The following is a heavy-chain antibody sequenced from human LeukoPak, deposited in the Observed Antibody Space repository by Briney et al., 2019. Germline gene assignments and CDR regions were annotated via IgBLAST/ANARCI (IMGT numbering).Heavy chain of an antibody. D-gene: IGHD6-13*01. J-gene: IGHJ4*02. CDR1: GFTFSSYT. CDR2: ISSSSSTI. V-gene: IGHV3-48*01. Sequence: GGSLRLSCAASGFTFSSYTMNWVRQAPGKGLEWVSYISSSSSTIYYADSVKGRFTISRDNAKNSLYLQMNSLRAEDTAVYYCARDRDSSSWYYFDHWGQGTLVTVSS. CDR3: ARDRDSSSWYYFDH.